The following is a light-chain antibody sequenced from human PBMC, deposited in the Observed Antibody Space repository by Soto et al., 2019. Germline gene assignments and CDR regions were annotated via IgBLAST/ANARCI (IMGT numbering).Light chain of an antibody. CDR1: QSIVRL. Sequence: DIQMTQSPSTLSAFVGDRVTITCRASQSIVRLVAWYQQKPGKAPKLLIYDASSLEGGVPSRFIGTGSGTEFTLTISSLQPDDFANYYCQRYDTFSRTFGQGTKVEIK. CDR2: DAS. J-gene: IGKJ1*01. V-gene: IGKV1-5*01. CDR3: QRYDTFSRT.